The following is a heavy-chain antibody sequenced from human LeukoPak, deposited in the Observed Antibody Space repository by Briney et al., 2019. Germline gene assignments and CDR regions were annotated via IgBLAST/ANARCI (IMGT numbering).Heavy chain of an antibody. D-gene: IGHD5-12*01. CDR2: IYYSGST. J-gene: IGHJ4*02. V-gene: IGHV4-39*01. CDR3: ARGIVATMFSSRRSYYFDY. CDR1: GGSISSSSYY. Sequence: PSETLSLTCTVSGGSISSSSYYWGWIRQPPGKGLEWIGSIYYSGSTYYNPSLKSRVTISVDTSKNQFSLKLSSVTAADTAVYYCARGIVATMFSSRRSYYFDYWGQGTLVIVSS.